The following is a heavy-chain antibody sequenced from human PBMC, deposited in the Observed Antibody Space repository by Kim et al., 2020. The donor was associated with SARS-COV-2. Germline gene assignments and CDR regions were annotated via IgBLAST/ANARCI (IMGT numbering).Heavy chain of an antibody. CDR1: GFTFSSYW. CDR3: GRNERGQQVLAT. Sequence: GGSLRLSCAASGFTFSSYWMSWVRQAPGKGLEWVANIKQDGSEKYYVDSVKGRFTISRHNAKNSVYLQMNSLRAEDTAVYYCGRNERGQQVLATWGQGTLVTVSS. D-gene: IGHD3-16*01. V-gene: IGHV3-7*01. J-gene: IGHJ5*02. CDR2: IKQDGSEK.